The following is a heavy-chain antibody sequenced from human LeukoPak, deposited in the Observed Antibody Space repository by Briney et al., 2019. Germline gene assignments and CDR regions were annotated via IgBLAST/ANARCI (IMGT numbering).Heavy chain of an antibody. D-gene: IGHD2-2*01. V-gene: IGHV4-34*01. CDR1: GGSFSGYC. Sequence: SETLSLTCAVYGGSFSGYCWSWLRQPPGKGLEWIGEINHSGSTNYNPSLKSRVTISVDTSKNQFSLKLSSVTAADTAVYYCARGQKRGYCSSTSCYARYYFDYWAREPWSPSPQ. CDR2: INHSGST. CDR3: ARGQKRGYCSSTSCYARYYFDY. J-gene: IGHJ4*02.